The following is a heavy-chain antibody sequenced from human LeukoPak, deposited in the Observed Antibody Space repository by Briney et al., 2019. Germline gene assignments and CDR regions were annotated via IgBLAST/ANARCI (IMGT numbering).Heavy chain of an antibody. V-gene: IGHV3-30*02. J-gene: IGHJ4*02. CDR2: IRYDGSNK. CDR3: AKDQVHDYDILT. D-gene: IGHD3-9*01. CDR1: GFTFSSYG. Sequence: GGSLRLSCAVSGFTFSSYGMHWVRQAPGKGLEWVAFIRYDGSNKYYADSVKGRFTISRDNSKNTLYLQMNSLRAEDTAVYYCAKDQVHDYDILTWGQGTLVTVSS.